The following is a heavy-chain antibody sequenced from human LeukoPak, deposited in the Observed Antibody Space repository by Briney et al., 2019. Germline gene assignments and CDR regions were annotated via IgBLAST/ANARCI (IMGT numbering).Heavy chain of an antibody. CDR1: GFTVSRNY. V-gene: IGHV3-66*01. D-gene: IGHD3-22*01. Sequence: QAGGSPRLSCAASGFTVSRNYMSWVRQAPGKGLECVSVIYSGGNTYYTDSVKGRFTISRDNSKNTLYLQMNSLRAEDTAVYYCARKTDSGGQGDYWGPGTLVTVSS. J-gene: IGHJ4*02. CDR3: ARKTDSGGQGDY. CDR2: IYSGGNT.